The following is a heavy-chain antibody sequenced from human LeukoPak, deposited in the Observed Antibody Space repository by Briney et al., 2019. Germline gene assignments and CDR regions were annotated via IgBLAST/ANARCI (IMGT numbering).Heavy chain of an antibody. Sequence: ASVKVSCKASGYIFSNYGISWMRQAPGQGLEWMGWISAYNGNTNYAQKLQGRVTMTTDTSTSTAHMELRSLRSDDTAVYYCARGVVLGPFDPWGQGTLVTVSS. J-gene: IGHJ5*02. CDR1: GYIFSNYG. V-gene: IGHV1-18*01. CDR2: ISAYNGNT. D-gene: IGHD2-21*01. CDR3: ARGVVLGPFDP.